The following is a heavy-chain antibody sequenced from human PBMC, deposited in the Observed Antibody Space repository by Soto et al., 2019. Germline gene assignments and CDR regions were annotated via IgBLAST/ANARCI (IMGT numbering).Heavy chain of an antibody. CDR1: GYTFTGYY. J-gene: IGHJ4*02. D-gene: IGHD6-6*01. CDR2: INPNSGGT. V-gene: IGHV1-2*04. Sequence: QVQLVQSGAEVKKPGASVKVSCKASGYTFTGYYMHWVRQAPGQGLEWMGWINPNSGGTNYAQKFQGWVTMTRDTSISTAYMELSRLRSDDTAVYYCARAPDGYSSSPHFDYWGQGTLVTVSS. CDR3: ARAPDGYSSSPHFDY.